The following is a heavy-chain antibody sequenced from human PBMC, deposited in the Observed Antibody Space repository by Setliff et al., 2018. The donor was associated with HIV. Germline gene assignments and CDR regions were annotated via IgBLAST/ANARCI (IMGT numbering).Heavy chain of an antibody. J-gene: IGHJ6*03. D-gene: IGHD3-3*01. V-gene: IGHV1-69*13. Sequence: SVKVSCKASGGTFRSHEISWVRQAPGQGLEWMGGIVPILNTGNYAPKFQGRVTITADESTTTAYMELSSLRSEDTAVYYCAKGSGKITIYYYYMDVWGKGTTVTVSS. CDR1: GGTFRSHE. CDR3: AKGSGKITIYYYYMDV. CDR2: IVPILNTG.